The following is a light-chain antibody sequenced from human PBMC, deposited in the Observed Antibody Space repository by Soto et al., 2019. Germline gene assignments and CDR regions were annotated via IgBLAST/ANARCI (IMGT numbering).Light chain of an antibody. Sequence: SHELTQPPSVSVAPGQTARITCGGNNIGGKSVHWYQQKPGQAPVLVVYDDSDRPSGIPDRFSGSNSGDTATLTIRRVEAGDEADYYCHVWDSSSDHYVFGTGTKVTVL. V-gene: IGLV3-21*02. J-gene: IGLJ1*01. CDR3: HVWDSSSDHYV. CDR1: NIGGKS. CDR2: DDS.